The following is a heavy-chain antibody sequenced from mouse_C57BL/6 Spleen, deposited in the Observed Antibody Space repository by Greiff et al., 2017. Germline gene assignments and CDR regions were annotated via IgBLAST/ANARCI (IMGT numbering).Heavy chain of an antibody. J-gene: IGHJ2*01. Sequence: VKLVESGAELMKPGASVKLSCKATGYTFTGYWIEWVKQRPGHGLEWIGEILPGSGSTTYNEKFKGKATFTAATSSNTAYMQLSSLTTEDSSIYYCARSYYGSSYYWGQGTTLTVSS. D-gene: IGHD1-1*01. V-gene: IGHV1-9*01. CDR2: ILPGSGST. CDR1: GYTFTGYW. CDR3: ARSYYGSSYY.